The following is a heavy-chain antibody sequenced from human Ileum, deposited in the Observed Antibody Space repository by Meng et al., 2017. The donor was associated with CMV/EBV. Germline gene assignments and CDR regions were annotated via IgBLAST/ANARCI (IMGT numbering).Heavy chain of an antibody. CDR3: ARQEELWGYFDY. D-gene: IGHD1-7*01. Sequence: QLQESGPRLVKPSQTLSLTCTVSGGSISSGDYYWNWIRQPPGKGLEWIGYIYYSGSTYFNPSLKSRVTISVDTSKNQFSLKLNSVTAADTAVYYCARQEELWGYFDYWGQGTLVTVSS. CDR2: IYYSGST. J-gene: IGHJ4*02. V-gene: IGHV4-30-4*08. CDR1: GGSISSGDYY.